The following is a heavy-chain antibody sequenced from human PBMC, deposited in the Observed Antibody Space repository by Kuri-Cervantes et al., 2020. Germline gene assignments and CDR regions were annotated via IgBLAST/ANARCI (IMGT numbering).Heavy chain of an antibody. CDR3: ARDNIHSSWSYGAFDI. D-gene: IGHD6-13*01. Sequence: ASVKVSCKASGYTFISYALHWVRQAPGQRLEWMGWINAGNGNTKYSQKFQGRVTMTTDTSTSTAYMELSRLRSDDTAVYYCARDNIHSSWSYGAFDIWGQGTMVTVSS. V-gene: IGHV1-3*01. CDR2: INAGNGNT. CDR1: GYTFISYA. J-gene: IGHJ3*02.